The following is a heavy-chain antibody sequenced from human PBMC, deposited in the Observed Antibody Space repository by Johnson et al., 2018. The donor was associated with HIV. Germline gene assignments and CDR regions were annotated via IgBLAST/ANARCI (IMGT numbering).Heavy chain of an antibody. V-gene: IGHV3-9*01. J-gene: IGHJ3*02. D-gene: IGHD6-6*01. CDR2: ISWNSGSI. CDR3: AKDMEFEIAAKGSAFDI. Sequence: EVQLVESGGGVVRPGGSLRLSCAASGFTFDDYAMHWVRQAPGKGLEWVSGISWNSGSIGYADSVKGRFTISRDNAKNSLYLQMNSLRAEDTALYYCAKDMEFEIAAKGSAFDIWGQGTMVTVSS. CDR1: GFTFDDYA.